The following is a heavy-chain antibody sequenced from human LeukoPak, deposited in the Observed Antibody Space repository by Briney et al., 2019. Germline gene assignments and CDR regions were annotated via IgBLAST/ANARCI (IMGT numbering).Heavy chain of an antibody. Sequence: KPSETLSLTCTVSGGSISSYYWSWIRQPPGKGLEWIGYIYYSGSTNYNPSLKSRVTISVDTSKNQFSLKLSSVTAADTAVYYCARDLPGYSSGWYGPIHWYFDLWGRGTLVTVSS. J-gene: IGHJ2*01. CDR1: GGSISSYY. V-gene: IGHV4-59*01. CDR3: ARDLPGYSSGWYGPIHWYFDL. CDR2: IYYSGST. D-gene: IGHD6-19*01.